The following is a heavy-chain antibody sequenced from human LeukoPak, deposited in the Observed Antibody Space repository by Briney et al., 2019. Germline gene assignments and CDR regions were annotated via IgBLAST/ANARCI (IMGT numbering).Heavy chain of an antibody. V-gene: IGHV4-30-4*01. CDR1: GGSISSDDYY. Sequence: PSETLSLTCTVSGGSISSDDYYWSWIRQPPGKGLEWIGYIYNSGSTYYNPSLKSRVTISVDTSKNQFSLKLNSVTAADTAVYYCAKDLSYGGGTFDYWGQGTLVTVSS. CDR3: AKDLSYGGGTFDY. D-gene: IGHD3-16*01. J-gene: IGHJ4*02. CDR2: IYNSGST.